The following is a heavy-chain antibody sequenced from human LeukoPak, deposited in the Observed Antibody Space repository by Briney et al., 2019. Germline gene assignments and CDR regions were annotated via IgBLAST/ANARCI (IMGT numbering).Heavy chain of an antibody. Sequence: PGGSLRLSCAASGFTFSSYSMNWVRQAPGKGLEWVSSISSSSSYIYYADSVKGRFTISRDNAKNSLYLQMNSLRAEDTAVYYCARGRTYDYVWGSYRWYSFDYWGQGTLVTASS. CDR2: ISSSSSYI. V-gene: IGHV3-21*01. D-gene: IGHD3-16*02. CDR3: ARGRTYDYVWGSYRWYSFDY. CDR1: GFTFSSYS. J-gene: IGHJ4*02.